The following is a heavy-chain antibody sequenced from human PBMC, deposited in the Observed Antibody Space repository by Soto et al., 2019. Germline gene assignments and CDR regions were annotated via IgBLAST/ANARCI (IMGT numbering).Heavy chain of an antibody. V-gene: IGHV1-2*04. CDR3: ARVGIAVAADYGMDV. Sequence: ASVKVSCKASGYTFTGYYMHWVRQAPGQGLEWMGWINPNSGGTNYAQKFQGWVTMTRDTSISTAYMELSRLRSDDTAVYYCARVGIAVAADYGMDVWGQGTTVTGSS. CDR2: INPNSGGT. D-gene: IGHD6-19*01. J-gene: IGHJ6*02. CDR1: GYTFTGYY.